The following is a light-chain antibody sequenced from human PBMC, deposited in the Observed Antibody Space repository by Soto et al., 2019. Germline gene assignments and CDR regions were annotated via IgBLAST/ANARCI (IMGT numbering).Light chain of an antibody. CDR1: QSVSNNY. J-gene: IGKJ1*01. Sequence: IVLTHFHGTLSLSPGERATLSCRASQSVSNNYLAWYQQKPGQAPRLLIYGASNRATGIPDRFSGSGSGTDFTLTISRLEPEDFAVYYCQQYGSSGTFGQGAKVDIK. CDR2: GAS. CDR3: QQYGSSGT. V-gene: IGKV3-20*01.